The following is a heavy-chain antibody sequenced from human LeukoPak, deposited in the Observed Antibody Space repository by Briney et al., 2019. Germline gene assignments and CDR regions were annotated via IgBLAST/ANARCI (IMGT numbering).Heavy chain of an antibody. CDR3: ARDNTPDFWSGYYNAFDI. V-gene: IGHV1-18*01. Sequence: AAVNVYCKASGYTFTSYGISWVRQAPGQGLEWMGWISAYNGNTNYAQKLQGRVTMTTDTSTSTAYMELRSLRSDDTAVYYCARDNTPDFWSGYYNAFDIWGQGTLAFVSS. CDR2: ISAYNGNT. J-gene: IGHJ3*02. D-gene: IGHD3-3*01. CDR1: GYTFTSYG.